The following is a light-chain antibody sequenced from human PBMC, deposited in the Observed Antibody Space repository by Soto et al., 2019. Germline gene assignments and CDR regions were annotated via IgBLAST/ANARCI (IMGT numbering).Light chain of an antibody. CDR2: GVS. CDR1: STDIGSYNH. V-gene: IGLV2-14*01. CDR3: CSYTSLSTVV. Sequence: QSVLTQPASVSGSPGQSITISCTGTSTDIGSYNHVSWYQHPPGKAPKLILFGVSDRPSGVSLRFSGSKSGNTASLTISGLQAEDEADYYCCSYTSLSTVVFGGGTKLTVL. J-gene: IGLJ2*01.